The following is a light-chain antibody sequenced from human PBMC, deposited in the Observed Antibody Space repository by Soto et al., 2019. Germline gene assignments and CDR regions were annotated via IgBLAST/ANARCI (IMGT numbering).Light chain of an antibody. J-gene: IGKJ4*01. CDR1: QSVRNN. V-gene: IGKV3-15*01. CDR3: QQYDNWPPKT. Sequence: EVVMTQSPATLSVSPGERATLSCKASQSVRNNLVWYLQKPGQAPRPIIYDATTRATGIPVRFSGSGSGTEFTLTISSLLSEHVGVYYCQQYDNWPPKTFGGGTKVEVK. CDR2: DAT.